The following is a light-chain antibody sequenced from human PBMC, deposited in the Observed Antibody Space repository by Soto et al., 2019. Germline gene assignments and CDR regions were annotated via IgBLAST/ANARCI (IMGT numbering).Light chain of an antibody. CDR1: HTITRY. CDR2: AAS. Sequence: DIQMTQSPSSLSASVGDRVTITCRASHTITRYLNWYQQKSGQAPKLLINAASTSRSGVPSRFSGSGSGTDFTLTIDSLQPEDFATYYCQQSYNSPFNFGPGTKVDIK. J-gene: IGKJ3*01. CDR3: QQSYNSPFN. V-gene: IGKV1-39*01.